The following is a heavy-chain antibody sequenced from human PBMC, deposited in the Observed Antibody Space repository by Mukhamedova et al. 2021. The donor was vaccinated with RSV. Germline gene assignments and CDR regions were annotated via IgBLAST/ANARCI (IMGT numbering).Heavy chain of an antibody. CDR2: GTT. D-gene: IGHD6-19*01. Sequence: GTTDYAAPVKGRFTISRDDSKNTLYLQMNSLKTEDTAVYYCTMGPDSSGWSSPFDYWGQGTLVTVSS. V-gene: IGHV3-15*01. CDR3: TMGPDSSGWSSPFDY. J-gene: IGHJ4*02.